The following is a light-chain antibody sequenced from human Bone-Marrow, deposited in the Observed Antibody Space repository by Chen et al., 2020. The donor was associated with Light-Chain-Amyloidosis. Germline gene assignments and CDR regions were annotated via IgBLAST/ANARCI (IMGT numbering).Light chain of an antibody. J-gene: IGKJ4*01. V-gene: IGKV3-20*01. CDR3: QQYGTSPLT. Sequence: EIVLTQSPGTRSLSPGEGAKLSCRASQTISSNYLTWYQQKFGQAPRLLIYGSSSRATGIPDRLTGSGSGTDCTLTINRLEPEDFAMYYCQQYGTSPLTFGGGTKVDIK. CDR1: QTISSNY. CDR2: GSS.